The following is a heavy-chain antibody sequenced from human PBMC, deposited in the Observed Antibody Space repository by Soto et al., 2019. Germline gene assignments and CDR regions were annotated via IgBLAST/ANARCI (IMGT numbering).Heavy chain of an antibody. CDR3: AKAAATYYCSGGYCYNYYFDS. D-gene: IGHD2-15*01. CDR2: IWHDGSNK. V-gene: IGHV3-30*04. J-gene: IGHJ4*02. CDR1: GFTFSSYA. Sequence: QVQLVESGGGVVQPGRSLRLSCAASGFTFSSYAMHWVRQAPGKGLEWVAVIWHDGSNKYYADSVRGRFTISRDNSKNTLYLQMNSLRADDTAVYYCAKAAATYYCSGGYCYNYYFDSWGQGTLVTVSS.